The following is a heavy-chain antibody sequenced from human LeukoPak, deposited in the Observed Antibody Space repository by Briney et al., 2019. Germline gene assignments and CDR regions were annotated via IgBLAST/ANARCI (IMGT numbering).Heavy chain of an antibody. D-gene: IGHD4-11*01. CDR2: IYYSGST. CDR1: GGSLSSDGYY. V-gene: IGHV4-31*03. Sequence: SETLSLTCTVSGGSLSSDGYYWTWIRQHPGKGLEWIGNIYYSGSTYYNPSLKSRVTISVDTSKNQFSLNLSSVTAADTAVYYCARGSPAVTALDYWGQGTLVTVSS. J-gene: IGHJ4*02. CDR3: ARGSPAVTALDY.